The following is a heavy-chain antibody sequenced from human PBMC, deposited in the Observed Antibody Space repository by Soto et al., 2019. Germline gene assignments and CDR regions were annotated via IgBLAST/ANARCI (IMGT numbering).Heavy chain of an antibody. V-gene: IGHV4-31*03. Sequence: SETLSLTCTVSGDSTSSGGYYWGWIRQYPGKGLEWIGYIFYRGTTFYNPSLKSRVSISVDTSNNQFSLKLSSVTAADTAVYYCARGRDLDIHYSDSSAYSTDYWGQGTLGTGS. CDR3: ARGRDLDIHYSDSSAYSTDY. CDR2: IFYRGTT. CDR1: GDSTSSGGYY. J-gene: IGHJ4*02. D-gene: IGHD3-22*01.